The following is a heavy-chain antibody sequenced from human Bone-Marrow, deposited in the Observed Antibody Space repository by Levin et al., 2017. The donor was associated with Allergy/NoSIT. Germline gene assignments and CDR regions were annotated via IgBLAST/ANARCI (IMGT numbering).Heavy chain of an antibody. V-gene: IGHV3-7*02. Sequence: GGSLRLSCASSGFTFSGYWMAWVRQAPGKGPEWVANINRDGGDGYYVDSVKGRFTISRDNARNSVDLQMNSLRVEDTAVYYCARNGAWSFEFWGQGTLVTVSS. D-gene: IGHD2-8*01. J-gene: IGHJ4*02. CDR1: GFTFSGYW. CDR2: INRDGGDG. CDR3: ARNGAWSFEF.